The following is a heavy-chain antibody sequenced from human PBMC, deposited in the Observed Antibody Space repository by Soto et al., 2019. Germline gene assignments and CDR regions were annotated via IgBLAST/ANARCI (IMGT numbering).Heavy chain of an antibody. V-gene: IGHV1-18*01. CDR2: ISAHNGNT. Sequence: QVHLVQSGAEVKKPGASVKVSCKGSGYAFTTYGITWVRQAPGQGLEWMGWISAHNGNTNYAQKLQGRVTVLRDTSTSTAYMELRSLRSDDTAVYYCARGRYGDYWGQGALVTVSS. D-gene: IGHD1-1*01. CDR1: GYAFTTYG. J-gene: IGHJ4*02. CDR3: ARGRYGDY.